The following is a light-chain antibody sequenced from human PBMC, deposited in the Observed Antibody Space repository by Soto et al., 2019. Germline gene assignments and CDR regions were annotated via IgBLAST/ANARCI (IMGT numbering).Light chain of an antibody. CDR1: QSVSSSY. CDR3: QQYGSSPPWT. CDR2: GAS. V-gene: IGKV3-20*01. J-gene: IGKJ1*01. Sequence: EIVLTQSPGTLSLSPGERATLSCRTSQSVSSSYLAWYQQKPGQAPRLVIYGASSRATVIPDRFSGSGSGTDFTLTISRLEPDDFAVYYCQQYGSSPPWTFGQGTKVEIK.